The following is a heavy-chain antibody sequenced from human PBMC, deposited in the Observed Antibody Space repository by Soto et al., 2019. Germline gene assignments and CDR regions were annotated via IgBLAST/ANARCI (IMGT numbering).Heavy chain of an antibody. CDR2: INADGTST. CDR1: GFTFSNSW. D-gene: IGHD5-12*01. Sequence: LRLSCAASGFTFSNSWMHWVRQVSGKGLEWVSRINADGTSTSYADSVKGRFTISRDNAKNTLYLHVNSLRAEDTAVYYCTTAHPRGPDYWGQGTLVTVSS. J-gene: IGHJ4*02. V-gene: IGHV3-74*01. CDR3: TTAHPRGPDY.